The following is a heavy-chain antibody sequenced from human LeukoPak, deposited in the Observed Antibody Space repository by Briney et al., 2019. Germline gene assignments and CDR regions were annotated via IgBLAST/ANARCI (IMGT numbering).Heavy chain of an antibody. Sequence: GASVKVSCKASGYTFTGYYMHWVRQAPGKGLEWMGGFDPEDGETIYAQKFQGRVTMTEDTSTDTAYMELSSLRSEDTAVYYCATAPSGYDGAVDYWGQGTLVTVSS. D-gene: IGHD5-12*01. J-gene: IGHJ4*02. V-gene: IGHV1-24*01. CDR2: FDPEDGET. CDR1: GYTFTGYY. CDR3: ATAPSGYDGAVDY.